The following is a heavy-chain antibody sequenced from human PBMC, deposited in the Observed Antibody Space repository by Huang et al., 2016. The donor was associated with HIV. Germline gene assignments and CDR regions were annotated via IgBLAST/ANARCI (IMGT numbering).Heavy chain of an antibody. CDR2: IIPSFGTA. CDR1: GGTFSSYA. V-gene: IGHV1-69*13. CDR3: ARARGYYDSSVSYYFDY. Sequence: QVQLVQSGAEVKKPGSSVKVSCKASGGTFSSYAISWVRPAPGQGLEWMGGIIPSFGTANYAQKCQGRVTITADESTSTAYMELSSLRSEDTAVYYCARARGYYDSSVSYYFDYWGQGTLVTVSS. D-gene: IGHD3-22*01. J-gene: IGHJ4*01.